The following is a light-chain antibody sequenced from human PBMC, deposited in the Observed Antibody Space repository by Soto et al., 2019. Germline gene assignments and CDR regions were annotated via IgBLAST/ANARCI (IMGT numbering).Light chain of an antibody. V-gene: IGKV1-5*01. CDR1: QSISSW. CDR3: QQYHSYSPWT. CDR2: DAS. Sequence: DIPMTQSPSTLSASVGDRVTITCRASQSISSWLAWYQQKPGKAPKLLIYDASSLESGVPSRFSGSGSGTEFTLTISSLQPDDFAAYYCQQYHSYSPWTFGQGTKVEIK. J-gene: IGKJ1*01.